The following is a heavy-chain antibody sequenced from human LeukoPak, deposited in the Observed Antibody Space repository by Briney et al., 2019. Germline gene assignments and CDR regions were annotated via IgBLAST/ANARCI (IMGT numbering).Heavy chain of an antibody. CDR2: INPNGGGT. Sequence: ASVKVSCKASGYTFTGYYMHWVRQAPGQGLECMGWINPNGGGTNYAQKFRGRVTMTRDTSISTAYMDLSRLRSDDTAVYYCARGTSIVGATDCWGQGTLVTVSS. CDR3: ARGTSIVGATDC. D-gene: IGHD1-26*01. J-gene: IGHJ4*02. V-gene: IGHV1-2*02. CDR1: GYTFTGYY.